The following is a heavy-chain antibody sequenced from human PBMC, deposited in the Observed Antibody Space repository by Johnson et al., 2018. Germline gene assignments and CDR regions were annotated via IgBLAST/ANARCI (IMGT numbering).Heavy chain of an antibody. Sequence: VQLVESGGGLVQPGGSLRLSCAASGFTFSRYDMHWVRQATGKGLEWVSAIGTAGDTYYPGSVKGRLTISRENAKNSLYLQMNSLKAGDTAGYYCARGCSGGSCLDAFDIWGQGTMVTVSS. J-gene: IGHJ3*02. CDR1: GFTFSRYD. CDR2: IGTAGDT. CDR3: ARGCSGGSCLDAFDI. V-gene: IGHV3-13*01. D-gene: IGHD2-15*01.